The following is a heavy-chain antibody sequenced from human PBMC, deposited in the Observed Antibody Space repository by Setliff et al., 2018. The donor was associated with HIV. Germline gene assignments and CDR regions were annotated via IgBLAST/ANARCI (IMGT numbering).Heavy chain of an antibody. CDR2: INAGNGNT. J-gene: IGHJ6*02. D-gene: IGHD5-12*01. CDR1: GYTFTDYA. Sequence: ASVKVSCKSSGYTFTDYAIYWMRQAPGQRLEWLGWINAGNGNTEYSQNFQGRVTISRDTSASTAYMELSSLRSEDTAVYYCARDSAIVTTIIDHYYGMDVWGQGTTVTVSS. V-gene: IGHV1-3*01. CDR3: ARDSAIVTTIIDHYYGMDV.